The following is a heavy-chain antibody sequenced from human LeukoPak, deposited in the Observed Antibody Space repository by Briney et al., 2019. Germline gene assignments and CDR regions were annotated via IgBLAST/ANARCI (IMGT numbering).Heavy chain of an antibody. CDR3: AREVRGPSVDFDF. V-gene: IGHV4-61*01. D-gene: IGHD3-10*01. CDR2: IFHDGSA. J-gene: IGHJ4*02. Sequence: SETLSLTCTVSGGSVSGGSYYWSWIRKPPGKGLEWIGFIFHDGSAYYNPSFRSRAIISVDTSRNQFSLRLTSVTTADTAVYYCAREVRGPSVDFDFWGQGTLVTVSS. CDR1: GGSVSGGSYY.